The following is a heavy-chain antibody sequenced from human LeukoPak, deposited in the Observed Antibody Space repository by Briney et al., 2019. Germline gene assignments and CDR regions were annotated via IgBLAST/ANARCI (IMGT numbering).Heavy chain of an antibody. D-gene: IGHD3-9*01. J-gene: IGHJ6*03. V-gene: IGHV4-34*01. Sequence: SETLSLTCAVYGGSFSGYYWSWIRQPPGKGLERIGEINHSGSTNYNPSLKSRVTISVDTSKNQFSLKLSSVTAADTAVYYCARGPTYYDILTGYYPYYYMDVWGKGTTVTVSS. CDR3: ARGPTYYDILTGYYPYYYMDV. CDR1: GGSFSGYY. CDR2: INHSGST.